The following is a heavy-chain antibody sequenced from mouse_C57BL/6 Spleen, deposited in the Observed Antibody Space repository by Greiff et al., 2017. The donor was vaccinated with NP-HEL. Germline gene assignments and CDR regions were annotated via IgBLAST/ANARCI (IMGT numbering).Heavy chain of an antibody. D-gene: IGHD1-1*01. CDR1: GYTFTSYW. J-gene: IGHJ2*01. V-gene: IGHV1-64*01. CDR3: ARGGYYGSSQYYFDD. CDR2: IHPNSGST. Sequence: VQLQQPGAELVKPGASVKLSCKASGYTFTSYWMPWVKQRPGQGLEWIGMIHPNSGSTNYNEKFKSKATLTVDKSSSTAYMQLSSLTSEDSAVYYCARGGYYGSSQYYFDDWGQGTTLTVSS.